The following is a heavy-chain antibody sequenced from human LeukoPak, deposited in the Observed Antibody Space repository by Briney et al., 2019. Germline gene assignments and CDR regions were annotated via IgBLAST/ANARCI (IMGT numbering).Heavy chain of an antibody. CDR3: ARGRDGYNFWYDY. CDR2: IIPILGLA. J-gene: IGHJ4*02. CDR1: GGTFSSYT. D-gene: IGHD5-24*01. Sequence: SVKVSCKASGGTFSSYTISWVRQAPGQALEWLGRIIPILGLANYAQKFQGRVTITADKSTSTAYMELSSLRSEDTAVYYCARGRDGYNFWYDYWGQGTLVTVSS. V-gene: IGHV1-69*02.